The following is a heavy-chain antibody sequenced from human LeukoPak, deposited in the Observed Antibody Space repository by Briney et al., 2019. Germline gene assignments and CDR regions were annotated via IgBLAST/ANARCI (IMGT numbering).Heavy chain of an antibody. V-gene: IGHV3-7*01. CDR1: GFSFGKYW. CDR2: IKLDGSEK. J-gene: IGHJ6*02. CDR3: TRDHGLDV. Sequence: GGSLRLSCVASGFSFGKYWMSWVRQAPGKGLEWVANIKLDGSEKNYVDSVKGRFTISRDNAKNMLYLEMNSLRVEDTAVYFCTRDHGLDVWGQGTTVTASS.